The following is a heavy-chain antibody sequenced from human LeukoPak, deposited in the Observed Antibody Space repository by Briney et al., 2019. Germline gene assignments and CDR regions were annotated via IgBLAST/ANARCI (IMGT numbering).Heavy chain of an antibody. V-gene: IGHV3-21*01. CDR1: GFTFSSYS. CDR3: ARARGSGRLAYFDY. CDR2: ISSSSSYI. D-gene: IGHD6-19*01. Sequence: PGGSLRLSCAASGFTFSSYSMNWVRQAPGKGLEWVSSISSSSSYIYYADSVKGRFTISRDNAKNSLYLQMNGLRAEDTAVYYCARARGSGRLAYFDYWGQGTLVTVSS. J-gene: IGHJ4*02.